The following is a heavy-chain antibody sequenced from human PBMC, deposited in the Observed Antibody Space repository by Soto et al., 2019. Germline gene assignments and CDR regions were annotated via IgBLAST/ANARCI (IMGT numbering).Heavy chain of an antibody. D-gene: IGHD2-8*02. CDR3: ARVTPWYYFDY. Sequence: SETLSLTCTVSGGSISSGGYYWSWIRQHPGKGLGWIGYIYYSGSTYYNPSLKSRVTISVDTSKSQFSLKLSSVTAADTAVYYCARVTPWYYFDYWGQGTLVTVSS. CDR1: GGSISSGGYY. V-gene: IGHV4-31*03. CDR2: IYYSGST. J-gene: IGHJ4*02.